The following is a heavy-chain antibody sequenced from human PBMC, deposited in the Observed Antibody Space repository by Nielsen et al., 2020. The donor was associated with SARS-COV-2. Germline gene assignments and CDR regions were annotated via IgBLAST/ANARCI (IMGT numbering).Heavy chain of an antibody. D-gene: IGHD6-13*01. Sequence: SETLSLTCTVSGGSISSSSYYWGWIRQPPGKGLEWIGSIYYSGSTYYNPSLKSRVTISVDTSKNQFSLKLSSVTAADTAVYYCARGIAFDYWGQGTLVTVSS. J-gene: IGHJ4*02. CDR2: IYYSGST. CDR3: ARGIAFDY. V-gene: IGHV4-39*07. CDR1: GGSISSSSYY.